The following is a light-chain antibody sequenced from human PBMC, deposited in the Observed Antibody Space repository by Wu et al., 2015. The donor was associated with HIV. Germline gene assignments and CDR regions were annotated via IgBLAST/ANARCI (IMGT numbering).Light chain of an antibody. Sequence: EIVLTQSPGTLSLSPGERATLSCRASQSVTSNYLAWYQLKAGQAPRLLIYGASSRATGIPERFSGSGSGTDFTLTISSLEPEDFAVYYCQQRLNWPPVTFGQGTRLEIK. V-gene: IGKV3D-20*02. CDR2: GAS. J-gene: IGKJ5*01. CDR1: QSVTSNY. CDR3: QQRLNWPPVT.